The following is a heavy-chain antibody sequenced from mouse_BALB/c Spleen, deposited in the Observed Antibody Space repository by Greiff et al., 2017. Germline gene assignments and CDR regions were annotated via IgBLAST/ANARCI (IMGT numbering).Heavy chain of an antibody. V-gene: IGHV1-18*01. CDR3: ARGAITTVVVPFDY. CDR1: GYTFTDYN. J-gene: IGHJ2*01. Sequence: VQLQQSGPELVKPGASVKIPCKASGYTFTDYNMDWVKQSHGKSLEWIGDINPNNGGTIYNQKFKGKATLTVDKSSSTAYMELRSLTSEDTAVYYCARGAITTVVVPFDYWGQGTTLTVSS. CDR2: INPNNGGT. D-gene: IGHD1-1*01.